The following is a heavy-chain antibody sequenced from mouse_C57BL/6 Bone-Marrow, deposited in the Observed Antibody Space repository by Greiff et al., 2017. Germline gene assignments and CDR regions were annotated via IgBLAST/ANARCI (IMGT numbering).Heavy chain of an antibody. CDR2: ISSGSSTI. CDR3: ARGDYGIAWFAY. D-gene: IGHD1-1*01. J-gene: IGHJ3*01. Sequence: EVQLVESGGGLVKPGGSLKLSCAASGFTFSDYGMHWVRQAPEKGLEWVAYISSGSSTIYYADTVKGRFTISRDNAENTLFLQMTSLRSEDTAMYYCARGDYGIAWFAYWGQGTLVTVSA. V-gene: IGHV5-17*01. CDR1: GFTFSDYG.